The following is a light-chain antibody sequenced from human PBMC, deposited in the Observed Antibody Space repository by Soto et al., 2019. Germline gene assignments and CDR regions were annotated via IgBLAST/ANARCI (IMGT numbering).Light chain of an antibody. J-gene: IGKJ4*01. V-gene: IGKV3-20*01. Sequence: EIVLTQSPGTLSLSPGERATLSCRASQSVSSSYLAWYKQKPGQAPRLLIYGASIRDTGIPDRFSGSGSGTDFTLTISRLEPEDFAVYYCQQYGSSPLTFGGGTKVEIK. CDR3: QQYGSSPLT. CDR1: QSVSSSY. CDR2: GAS.